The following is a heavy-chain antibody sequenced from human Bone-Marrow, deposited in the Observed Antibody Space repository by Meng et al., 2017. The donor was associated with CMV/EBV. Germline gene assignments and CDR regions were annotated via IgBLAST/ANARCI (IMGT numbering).Heavy chain of an antibody. CDR2: ISDSGRT. CDR3: ARATGSFGDYAY. Sequence: SETLSLTCTVSGGSISTSNYYWAWVRQPPGKGLEWIGSISDSGRTYYNPSLKSRVTISADTSKNQFFLKVSSVTAADTAIYYCARATGSFGDYAYWGQGIRVTVSS. J-gene: IGHJ4*02. D-gene: IGHD4-17*01. CDR1: GGSISTSNYY. V-gene: IGHV4-39*07.